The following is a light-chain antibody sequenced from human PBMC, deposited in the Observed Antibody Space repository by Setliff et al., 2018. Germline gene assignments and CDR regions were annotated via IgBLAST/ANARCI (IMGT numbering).Light chain of an antibody. Sequence: QSVLTQPRSVSGSPGQSVTISCTGTSSDVGGYNYVSWYQQHPGKAPKLMIYDVSKRPSGVPDRFSGSKSGNTASLTISGLQAEDEADYYCCSYAGSYTSFDVFGTGTKGTVL. CDR1: SSDVGGYNY. CDR3: CSYAGSYTSFDV. J-gene: IGLJ1*01. CDR2: DVS. V-gene: IGLV2-11*01.